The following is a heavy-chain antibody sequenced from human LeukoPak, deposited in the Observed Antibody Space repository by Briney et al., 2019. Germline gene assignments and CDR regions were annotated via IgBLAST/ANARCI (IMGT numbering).Heavy chain of an antibody. V-gene: IGHV1-8*01. CDR2: MNPNSGNT. J-gene: IGHJ4*02. Sequence: ASVKVSCKASGYTFTSYDINWVRQATGQGLEWMGWMNPNSGNTGYAQKFQGRVTMTRSTSISTAYMELSSLRSEDTAVYYCARVGYDILTGPEDYFDYWGQGTLVTVSS. D-gene: IGHD3-9*01. CDR1: GYTFTSYD. CDR3: ARVGYDILTGPEDYFDY.